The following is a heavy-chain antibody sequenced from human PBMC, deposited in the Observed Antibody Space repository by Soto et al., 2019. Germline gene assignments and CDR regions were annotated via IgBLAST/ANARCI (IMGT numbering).Heavy chain of an antibody. D-gene: IGHD4-17*01. Sequence: EVQLVESGGGLVQPGGSLRLSCAASGFTFRTYGMNWVRQAPGKGLEWISYISGDSRITYYADSVKGRFTISRDYADNSLLLQMYSLRAEDTALYSCAVDLKNYGDTLQGFDSWGQGTLVTVSS. CDR3: AVDLKNYGDTLQGFDS. V-gene: IGHV3-48*01. CDR1: GFTFRTYG. CDR2: ISGDSRIT. J-gene: IGHJ4*02.